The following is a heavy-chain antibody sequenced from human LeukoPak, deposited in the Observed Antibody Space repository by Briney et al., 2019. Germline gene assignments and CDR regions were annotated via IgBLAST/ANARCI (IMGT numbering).Heavy chain of an antibody. Sequence: GGSLRLSCAASGFTFSSYEMNWVRQAPGKGLEWVSYISSLSGTIYYADSVKGRFTISRDNAKNSLYLQMNSLRAEDTAVYYCARGGLYSYGPNKGYWGQGTLVTVSS. CDR3: ARGGLYSYGPNKGY. CDR2: ISSLSGTI. CDR1: GFTFSSYE. J-gene: IGHJ4*02. D-gene: IGHD5-18*01. V-gene: IGHV3-48*03.